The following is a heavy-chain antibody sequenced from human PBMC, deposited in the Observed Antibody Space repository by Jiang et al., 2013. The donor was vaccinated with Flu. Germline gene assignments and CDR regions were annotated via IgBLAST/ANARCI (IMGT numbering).Heavy chain of an antibody. Sequence: YRSKWYNDYAVSVKSRITINPDTSKNQFSLQLNSVTPEDTAVYYCARDVAVAGTGYFDLWGRGTLVTVSS. V-gene: IGHV6-1*01. CDR3: ARDVAVAGTGYFDL. D-gene: IGHD6-19*01. CDR2: YRSKWYN. J-gene: IGHJ2*01.